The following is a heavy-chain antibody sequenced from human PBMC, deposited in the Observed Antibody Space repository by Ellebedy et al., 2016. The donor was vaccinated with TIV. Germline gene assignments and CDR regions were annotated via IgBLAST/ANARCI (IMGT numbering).Heavy chain of an antibody. CDR3: AKTEKSGSYPMDWYFEV. J-gene: IGHJ2*01. CDR1: GFTFSSYG. V-gene: IGHV3-33*06. D-gene: IGHD1-26*01. CDR2: IWYDGSNK. Sequence: GESLKISCAASGFTFSSYGMHWVRQAPGKGLEWVAVIWYDGSNKNYADSVKGRFTISRDNSKNTLYLQMNRLRADDTAVYYCAKTEKSGSYPMDWYFEVWGRGTLVTVSS.